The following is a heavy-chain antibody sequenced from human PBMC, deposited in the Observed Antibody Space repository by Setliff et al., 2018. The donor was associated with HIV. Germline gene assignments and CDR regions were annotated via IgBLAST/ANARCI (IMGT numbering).Heavy chain of an antibody. CDR3: ATLSSNWHLDY. D-gene: IGHD6-13*01. V-gene: IGHV3-30*07. CDR2: MSYDGNNK. CDR1: GFIFSNYW. Sequence: GGSLRLSCAASGFIFSNYWMHWVRQAPGKGLEWVAVMSYDGNNKYYADSVKGRFTISRDNSKNSLFLQMNSLRAEDTAVYYCATLSSNWHLDYWGQGTLVTVSS. J-gene: IGHJ4*02.